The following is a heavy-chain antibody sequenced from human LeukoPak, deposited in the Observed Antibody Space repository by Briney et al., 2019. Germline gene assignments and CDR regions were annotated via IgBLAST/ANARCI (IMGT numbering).Heavy chain of an antibody. CDR1: GGAFSSYA. D-gene: IGHD3-10*01. V-gene: IGHV1-69*01. J-gene: IGHJ4*02. CDR2: IIPIFATA. Sequence: SVKVSCKASGGAFSSYAFNWVRQAPGQGLEWMGGIIPIFATANYAQSLQGRVTITADESTSTAYMELSNLRSEDTALYYCAKDMGHYYGSGSYYKGIDYWGQGTLVTVSS. CDR3: AKDMGHYYGSGSYYKGIDY.